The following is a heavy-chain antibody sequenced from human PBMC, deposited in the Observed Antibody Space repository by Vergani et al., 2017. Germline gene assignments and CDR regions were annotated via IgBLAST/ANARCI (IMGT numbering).Heavy chain of an antibody. CDR1: GYTFTGYY. D-gene: IGHD6-19*01. CDR2: INPNSGGT. Sequence: QVQLVQSGAEVKKPGASVKVSCKASGYTFTGYYMHWVRQAPGQGLEWMGWINPNSGGTNYAQKFQGRVTMTRDTSISTAYMELSRLRSDDTAVYYCARHPGLGSGWYSVDAFDIWGQGTMVTVSS. J-gene: IGHJ3*02. V-gene: IGHV1-2*02. CDR3: ARHPGLGSGWYSVDAFDI.